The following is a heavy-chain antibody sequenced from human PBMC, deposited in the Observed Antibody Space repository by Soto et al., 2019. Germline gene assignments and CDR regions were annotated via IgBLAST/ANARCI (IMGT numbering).Heavy chain of an antibody. V-gene: IGHV1-69*02. CDR1: GGTFSSYT. Sequence: GASVKVSCKASGGTFSSYTISWVRQAPGQGLEWMGRIIPILGIANYAQKFQGRVTITADKSTSTAYMELSSLRSEDTAVYYCARARTSSWYSVRTYYGIYVWGQGITVTVS. CDR3: ARARTSSWYSVRTYYGIYV. CDR2: IIPILGIA. J-gene: IGHJ6*02. D-gene: IGHD6-13*01.